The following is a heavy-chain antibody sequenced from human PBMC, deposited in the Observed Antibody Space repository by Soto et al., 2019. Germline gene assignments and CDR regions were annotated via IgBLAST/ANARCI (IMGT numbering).Heavy chain of an antibody. Sequence: HGASVKISWMASAYSFTSYLISWVRQMPGKGLEWMGRIDPSDSYTNYSPSFQGHVTISADKSISTAYLQWSSLKASDTAMYYCASHQVDILTGSRDYWGQGTLVTVSS. D-gene: IGHD3-9*01. J-gene: IGHJ4*02. CDR1: AYSFTSYL. CDR3: ASHQVDILTGSRDY. V-gene: IGHV5-10-1*01. CDR2: IDPSDSYT.